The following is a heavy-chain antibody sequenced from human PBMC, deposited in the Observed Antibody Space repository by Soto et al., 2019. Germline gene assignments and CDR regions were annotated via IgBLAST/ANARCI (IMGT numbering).Heavy chain of an antibody. CDR3: ARDRWELPDDYYGMDV. D-gene: IGHD1-26*01. V-gene: IGHV4-59*01. J-gene: IGHJ6*02. Sequence: QVQLQESGPGLVKPSETLSLTCTVSGGSISSYYWSWIRQPPGKGLEWIGYIYYSGSTNYHPSLKSRVTISVDTSKNQFSLKLSSVTAADTAVYYCARDRWELPDDYYGMDVWGQGTTVTVSS. CDR1: GGSISSYY. CDR2: IYYSGST.